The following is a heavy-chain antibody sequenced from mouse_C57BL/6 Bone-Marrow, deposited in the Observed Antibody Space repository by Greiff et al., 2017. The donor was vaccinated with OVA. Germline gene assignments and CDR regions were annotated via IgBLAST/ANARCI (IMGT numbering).Heavy chain of an antibody. V-gene: IGHV1-52*01. CDR2: IDPSDSDT. D-gene: IGHD1-1*01. CDR1: GYTFTSYW. Sequence: QVQLQQPGAELVRPGSSVKLSCKASGYTFTSYWMPWVKQRPIQGLEWIGNIDPSDSDTHYTQKFKDKATLTVDKSSSTAYMQLSSLTSEDSAVDYWERSFITTVVRYAMDYWGQGTSVTVSS. J-gene: IGHJ4*01. CDR3: ERSFITTVVRYAMDY.